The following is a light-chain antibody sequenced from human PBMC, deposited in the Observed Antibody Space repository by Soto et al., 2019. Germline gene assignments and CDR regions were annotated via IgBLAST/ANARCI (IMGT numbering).Light chain of an antibody. CDR3: QQLRSYPST. V-gene: IGKV1-9*01. CDR2: AAS. Sequence: IQGTQSPSSLSASVGDRVTITCRASQDISSYLAWYQQKPGKAPTLLIYAASTLQSGVPPRFSGSGFGTDFTLTSSSLQAEDFASYYCQQLRSYPSTFGGGTKVDIK. CDR1: QDISSY. J-gene: IGKJ4*01.